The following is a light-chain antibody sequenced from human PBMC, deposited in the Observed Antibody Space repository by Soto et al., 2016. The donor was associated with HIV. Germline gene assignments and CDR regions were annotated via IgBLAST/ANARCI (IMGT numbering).Light chain of an antibody. V-gene: IGKV1-5*03. CDR1: QSVSVW. CDR2: KTS. CDR3: QQYQTEEGT. Sequence: DIQMTQFPSTLSASIGDRVTITCRASQSVSVWLAWYQQKPGKAPNLLIFKTSTLEIGVPSRFSGGGSGTEFTLTISSLQPDDFATYYCQQYQTEEGTFGQGTTVGIK. J-gene: IGKJ1*01.